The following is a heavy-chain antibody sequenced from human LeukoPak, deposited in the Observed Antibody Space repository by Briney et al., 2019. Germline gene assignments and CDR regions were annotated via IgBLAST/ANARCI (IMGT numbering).Heavy chain of an antibody. CDR1: GYTFTSYG. V-gene: IGHV1-18*01. CDR3: ARDQGSTSWYIYYYMDV. D-gene: IGHD6-13*01. J-gene: IGHJ6*03. Sequence: ASVKVSCKASGYTFTSYGINWVRQAPGQGLEWMGWIRTYTGDTYYAQKFQGRVTMTTDTSTRTAYMELRSLTSDDTAVYYCARDQGSTSWYIYYYMDVWGKGTTVTVSS. CDR2: IRTYTGDT.